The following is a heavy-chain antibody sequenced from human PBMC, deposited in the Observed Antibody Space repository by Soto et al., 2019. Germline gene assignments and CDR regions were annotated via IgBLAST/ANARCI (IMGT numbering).Heavy chain of an antibody. Sequence: EVQLVESGGGLVQPGRSLRLSCAASGFTFDDYAMHWVRQAPGRGVEWVSRITWNSGTIDYAASVKGRFTISRDNAKNSLYLQMNSLRAEDTALYYCTKSWRLYYMDVWGKGTPVTVSS. CDR3: TKSWRLYYMDV. D-gene: IGHD3-3*01. CDR2: ITWNSGTI. CDR1: GFTFDDYA. V-gene: IGHV3-9*01. J-gene: IGHJ6*03.